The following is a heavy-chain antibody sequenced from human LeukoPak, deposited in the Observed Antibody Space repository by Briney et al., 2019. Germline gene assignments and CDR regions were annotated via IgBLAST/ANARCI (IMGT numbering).Heavy chain of an antibody. Sequence: SETLSLTCPVSCVSIRSYYCSWIRPPPGKGLEWIGYIYYSGSTNYNPSLKSRVSISVDTSKNPFSLKLSSVTAADTAVYYCARHRGSSSEFDPWGLGTLVTISS. CDR1: CVSIRSYY. J-gene: IGHJ5*02. CDR2: IYYSGST. CDR3: ARHRGSSSEFDP. D-gene: IGHD6-6*01. V-gene: IGHV4-59*08.